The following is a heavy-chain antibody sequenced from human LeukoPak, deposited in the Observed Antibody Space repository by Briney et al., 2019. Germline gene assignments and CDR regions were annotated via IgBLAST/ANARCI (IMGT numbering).Heavy chain of an antibody. V-gene: IGHV1-46*01. CDR3: ARAHIAAAAQFGYFDY. D-gene: IGHD6-13*01. J-gene: IGHJ4*02. CDR1: GYTFTSYY. CDR2: INPSGGST. Sequence: ASVKVSCKASGYTFTSYYMHWVRQAPGQGLEWMGIINPSGGSTSYAQKFQGRVTMTRDTSTSTVYMELSSLRSEDTAVYYCARAHIAAAAQFGYFDYWGQGTLVTVSS.